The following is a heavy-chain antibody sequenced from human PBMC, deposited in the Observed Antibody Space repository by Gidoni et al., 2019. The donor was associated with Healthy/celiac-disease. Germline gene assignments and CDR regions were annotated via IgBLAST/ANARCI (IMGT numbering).Heavy chain of an antibody. CDR2: INHSGST. J-gene: IGHJ4*02. CDR1: GGSFSGYY. V-gene: IGHV4-34*01. CDR3: ARGDRGIAAAGVGY. D-gene: IGHD6-13*01. Sequence: QVQLQQWGAGLLKPSETLSLTCAVYGGSFSGYYWSWIRQPPGKGLEWIGEINHSGSTNYNPSLTSRVTISVDTSKNQFSLKLSSVTAADTAVYYCARGDRGIAAAGVGYWGQGTLVTVSS.